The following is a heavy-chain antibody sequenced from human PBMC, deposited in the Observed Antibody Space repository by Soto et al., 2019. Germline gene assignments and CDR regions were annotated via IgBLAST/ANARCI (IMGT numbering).Heavy chain of an antibody. J-gene: IGHJ5*02. CDR1: GYSFTSYW. V-gene: IGHV5-51*01. CDR2: IHPSEFDT. Sequence: GESLKISCKGSGYSFTSYWIGWVRQMPGKGLEWKGIIHPSEFDTRYSPSIQGQVTISADKSISTAYLHWSSPRASDTAMYYCAIHSTGYEDSWGQGTLVTVSS. CDR3: AIHSTGYEDS. D-gene: IGHD5-12*01.